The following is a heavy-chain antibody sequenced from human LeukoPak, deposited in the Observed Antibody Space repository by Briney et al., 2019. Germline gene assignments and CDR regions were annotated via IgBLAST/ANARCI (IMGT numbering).Heavy chain of an antibody. V-gene: IGHV3-30*04. CDR2: ISYDGSNK. Sequence: GGSLRLSCAASGFTFSSYAMHWVRQAPGKGLEWVAVISYDGSNKYYADSVKGRFTISRDNSKNTLYLQMNSLRAEDTAVYYCARNPSSSSPSYFDYWGQGTLVTVSS. J-gene: IGHJ4*02. D-gene: IGHD6-6*01. CDR1: GFTFSSYA. CDR3: ARNPSSSSPSYFDY.